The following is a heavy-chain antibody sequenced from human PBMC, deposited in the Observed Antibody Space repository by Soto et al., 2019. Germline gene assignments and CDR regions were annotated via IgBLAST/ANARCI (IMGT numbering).Heavy chain of an antibody. V-gene: IGHV3-74*03. J-gene: IGHJ4*02. CDR3: ARDGEGF. CDR1: GFSFSSNW. Sequence: EVQLVESGGGFVQPGGSLRVSCVASGFSFSSNWMHWVRRVPGRGLVWVSRINTDGSITEYVDSVKGRFTMSRDNAKNTLYLQMNSLRVEDMAVYYCARDGEGFWGQGTLVTVSS. D-gene: IGHD2-21*01. CDR2: INTDGSIT.